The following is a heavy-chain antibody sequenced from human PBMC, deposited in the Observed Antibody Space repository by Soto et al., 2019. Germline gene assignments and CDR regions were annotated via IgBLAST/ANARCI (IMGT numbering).Heavy chain of an antibody. Sequence: GGSLRLSCAASGFTFSDYYMSWIRQAPGKGLEWVSYISSSGSTIYYADSVKGRFTISRDNAKNSLYLQMNSLRAEDTAVYYCARGVLRYFDWLSHFDYWGRGTLVTVSS. CDR1: GFTFSDYY. J-gene: IGHJ4*02. CDR2: ISSSGSTI. D-gene: IGHD3-9*01. CDR3: ARGVLRYFDWLSHFDY. V-gene: IGHV3-11*01.